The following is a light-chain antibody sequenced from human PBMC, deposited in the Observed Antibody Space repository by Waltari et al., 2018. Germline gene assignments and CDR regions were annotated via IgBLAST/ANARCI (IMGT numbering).Light chain of an antibody. CDR3: AAWDDSLNAVI. CDR2: RDY. Sequence: QSVLTQPPSASGTPGQRVSLSCSGSSSNLGSNSVNWYQQLPGTAPKLLIYRDYQRPSGVPDRFSGSKSGTSASLAISWLQSEDEADYYCAAWDDSLNAVIFGGGTKLTVL. J-gene: IGLJ2*01. CDR1: SSNLGSNS. V-gene: IGLV1-44*01.